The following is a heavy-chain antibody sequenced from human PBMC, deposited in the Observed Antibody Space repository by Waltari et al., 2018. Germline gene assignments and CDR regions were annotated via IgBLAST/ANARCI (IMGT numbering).Heavy chain of an antibody. D-gene: IGHD3-10*01. CDR1: DGSISSGDYY. V-gene: IGHV4-30-4*08. CDR3: ARDRGWGYYGSGSYLDY. J-gene: IGHJ4*02. CDR2: IYYSGST. Sequence: QVQLQESGPGLVQPSPTLSLTCTVPDGSISSGDYYWSCIRQPPGKGLEWIGYIYYSGSTYYNPSLKSRVTISVDTSKNQFSLKLSSVTAADTAVYYCARDRGWGYYGSGSYLDYWGQGTLVTVSS.